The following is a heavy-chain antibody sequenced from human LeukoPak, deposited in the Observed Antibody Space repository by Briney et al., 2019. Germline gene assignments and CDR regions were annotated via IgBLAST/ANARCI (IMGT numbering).Heavy chain of an antibody. CDR3: ARDRNGDYGRTPFDY. Sequence: GGSLRLSCAASGFTFSSYGMHWVRQAPGKGLEWVAFIRYDGSNKYYADSVKGRFTISRDNSKNTLYLQMNSLRAEDTAVYYCARDRNGDYGRTPFDYWGQGTLVTVSS. V-gene: IGHV3-30*02. D-gene: IGHD4-17*01. CDR2: IRYDGSNK. CDR1: GFTFSSYG. J-gene: IGHJ4*02.